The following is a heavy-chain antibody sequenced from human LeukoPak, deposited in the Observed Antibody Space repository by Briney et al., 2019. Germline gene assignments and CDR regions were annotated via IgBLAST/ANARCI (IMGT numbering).Heavy chain of an antibody. V-gene: IGHV4-39*07. Sequence: PSETLSLTCTVSGGSISSSSYYWGWIRQPPGKGLEWIGSIYYSGSTYYNPSLKSRVTISVDTSKNQFSLKLSSVTAADTAVYYCATMVRGAPRGGFDYWGQGTLVTVSS. CDR3: ATMVRGAPRGGFDY. D-gene: IGHD3-10*01. CDR1: GGSISSSSYY. CDR2: IYYSGST. J-gene: IGHJ4*02.